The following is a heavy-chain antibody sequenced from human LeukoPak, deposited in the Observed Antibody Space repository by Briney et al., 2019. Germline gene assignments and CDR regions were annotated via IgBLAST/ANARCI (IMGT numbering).Heavy chain of an antibody. CDR1: GYTFTSYD. Sequence: ASVKVSCKASGYTFTSYDINWLRQATGQGLEWMVWMNPNSGNTGYAQKFQGRVTMTRNTSISTAYMELSSLRSEDTAVYYCARTYGDYPAWYYYYGMDVWGQGTTVTVSS. D-gene: IGHD4-17*01. CDR3: ARTYGDYPAWYYYYGMDV. CDR2: MNPNSGNT. V-gene: IGHV1-8*01. J-gene: IGHJ6*02.